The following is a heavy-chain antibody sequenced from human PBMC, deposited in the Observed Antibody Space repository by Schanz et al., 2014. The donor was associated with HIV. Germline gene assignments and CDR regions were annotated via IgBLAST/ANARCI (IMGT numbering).Heavy chain of an antibody. D-gene: IGHD6-13*01. CDR2: IVPILGTT. CDR3: ARVLGMAAAGTYWWYFDL. Sequence: QVQLVQSGAELKKPGASVKVSCKPSGGTFHSFGVGWVRQAPGQGFEWMGGIVPILGTTYYAQKFRGRVTITADKSTTSYMQLSSLRSDDTAVYYCARVLGMAAAGTYWWYFDLWGRGTLVTVSS. J-gene: IGHJ2*01. V-gene: IGHV1-69*06. CDR1: GGTFHSFG.